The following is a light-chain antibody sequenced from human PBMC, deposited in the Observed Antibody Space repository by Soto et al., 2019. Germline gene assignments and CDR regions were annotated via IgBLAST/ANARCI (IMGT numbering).Light chain of an antibody. V-gene: IGKV4-1*01. Sequence: DIVMTQSPDSLAVSLGERATINCKSSQSVLYSSNNKNYLDCYQQKPGQPPKLLISWASTRESGVPDRFSGSGSETDFTLSISSLQAEDVAVYYCQQYYTASRTFGQGTKVEIK. CDR1: QSVLYSSNNKNY. J-gene: IGKJ1*01. CDR3: QQYYTASRT. CDR2: WAS.